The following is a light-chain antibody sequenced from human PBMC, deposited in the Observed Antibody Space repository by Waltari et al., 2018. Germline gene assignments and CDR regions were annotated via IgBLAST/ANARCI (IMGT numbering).Light chain of an antibody. Sequence: DIVMTQSPDSLPVSLGERATINCKSSRTLLYDSYKKNYLAWYPQKPGQPPKLLIAWASTRESGVPDRVSGSGSGTDFTLTISSLQAEDVALYYCQQYYSLLPTFGGGTKVE. V-gene: IGKV4-1*01. J-gene: IGKJ4*01. CDR3: QQYYSLLPT. CDR2: WAS. CDR1: RTLLYDSYKKNY.